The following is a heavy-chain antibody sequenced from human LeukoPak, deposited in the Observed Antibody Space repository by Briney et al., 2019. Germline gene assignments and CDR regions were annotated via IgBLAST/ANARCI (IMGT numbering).Heavy chain of an antibody. V-gene: IGHV3-7*01. CDR3: ARERGADYYDSSGYPDY. D-gene: IGHD3-22*01. Sequence: GGCLRLSCAASVFTFSSYWMSWVRQAPGKGLEWVVNIKQDGSEKYYVDSVKGRFTISRDNAKNSLYLQMKRLRGEDTAVYYCARERGADYYDSSGYPDYWGQGTLVTVSS. J-gene: IGHJ4*02. CDR1: VFTFSSYW. CDR2: IKQDGSEK.